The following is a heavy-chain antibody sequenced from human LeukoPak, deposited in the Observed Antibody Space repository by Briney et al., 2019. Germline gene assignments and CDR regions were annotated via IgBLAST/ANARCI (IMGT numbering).Heavy chain of an antibody. J-gene: IGHJ4*02. D-gene: IGHD3-10*01. CDR1: GYTFTGYY. CDR2: INPKSGGT. Sequence: WASVKVSCKASGYTFTGYYLHWVRQAPGQGLEWMGWINPKSGGTKYAQSFQGRVTMTRDTSITAAYLDLSSLRSDDTAVYYCAGDSLFLTYYYGSGRLDYWGQGTLVNVSS. CDR3: AGDSLFLTYYYGSGRLDY. V-gene: IGHV1-2*02.